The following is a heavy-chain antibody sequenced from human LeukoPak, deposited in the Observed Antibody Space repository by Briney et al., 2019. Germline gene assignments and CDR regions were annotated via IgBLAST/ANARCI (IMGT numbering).Heavy chain of an antibody. CDR1: GVTLSSYV. CDR2: IIPVRGAV. Sequence: SVKVSCKTSGVTLSSYVISWVRRAPGQGLQWMGRIIPVRGAVNYAQKLQGRLTITADKSTNTAYMELTSLRSEDTAVYYCARDWGEAGANYGYNDAFDIWGQGTMVTVSS. CDR3: ARDWGEAGANYGYNDAFDI. J-gene: IGHJ3*02. D-gene: IGHD3-16*01. V-gene: IGHV1-69*04.